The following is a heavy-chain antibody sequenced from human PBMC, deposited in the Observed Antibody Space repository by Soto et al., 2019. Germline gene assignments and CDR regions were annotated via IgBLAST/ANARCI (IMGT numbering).Heavy chain of an antibody. Sequence: SGPTLVNPTQTLTLTCTFSGFSLSTRGVGVGWIRQPPGKALEWLALIYWDDDKRYSPSLKSRLTITKDTSKNQVVLTMTNMDPVDTATYYCAHTGRIYDYVWGSYRYTFDYWGQGTLVTVSS. J-gene: IGHJ4*02. V-gene: IGHV2-5*02. D-gene: IGHD3-16*02. CDR3: AHTGRIYDYVWGSYRYTFDY. CDR1: GFSLSTRGVG. CDR2: IYWDDDK.